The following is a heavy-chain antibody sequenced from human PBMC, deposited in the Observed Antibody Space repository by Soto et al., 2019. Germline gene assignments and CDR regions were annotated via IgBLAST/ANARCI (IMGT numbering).Heavy chain of an antibody. V-gene: IGHV4-39*01. Sequence: PSETLSLTCTVSGGSVTNNSYYWGWIRQSPGKGLEWIGSVYYRERSYSKSSVKSRVTISVDTSKNQFSLNFNSVTASDTAVYFCVSQRTTVLTQACIDYWGPGALVTVSS. CDR2: VYYRERS. CDR3: VSQRTTVLTQACIDY. D-gene: IGHD4-4*01. CDR1: GGSVTNNSYY. J-gene: IGHJ4*02.